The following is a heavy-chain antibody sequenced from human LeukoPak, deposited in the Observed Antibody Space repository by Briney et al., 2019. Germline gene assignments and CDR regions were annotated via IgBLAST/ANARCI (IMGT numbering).Heavy chain of an antibody. CDR2: ISYDGSNK. CDR3: ARDSYQGYGDY. Sequence: GGSLRLSCAASGFTCSSYAMHWVRQAPGKGLEGVAVISYDGSNKYYAGSVKGRFTISRDNSKNTLYLQMNSLRAEDTAVYYCARDSYQGYGDYWGQGTLVTVSS. J-gene: IGHJ4*02. D-gene: IGHD1-1*01. CDR1: GFTCSSYA. V-gene: IGHV3-30*01.